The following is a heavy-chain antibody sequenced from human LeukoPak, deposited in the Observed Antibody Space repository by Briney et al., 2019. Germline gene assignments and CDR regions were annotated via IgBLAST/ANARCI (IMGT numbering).Heavy chain of an antibody. Sequence: SETLSLTCTVSGGSISSYYWGWIRQPPGKGLEWIGSIYYSGSTYYNPALKSRVTISVDTSKTQFSLKLSSVTAADTAVYYCARVGYSYGPPRAYYFDYWGQGTLVTVSS. CDR2: IYYSGST. V-gene: IGHV4-39*07. CDR3: ARVGYSYGPPRAYYFDY. D-gene: IGHD5-18*01. CDR1: GGSISSYY. J-gene: IGHJ4*02.